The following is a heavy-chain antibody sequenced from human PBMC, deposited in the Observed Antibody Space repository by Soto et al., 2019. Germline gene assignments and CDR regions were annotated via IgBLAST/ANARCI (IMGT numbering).Heavy chain of an antibody. D-gene: IGHD6-25*01. Sequence: PGGSLRHSCAASEFIFSSDSMNWVRQAPGKGLEWVSSISSGSSYIYYADSVKGRITISTDNAKNSLYLQMNSLRAEDTAVYYCARQPGSVSSFWGQGTLVTVSS. CDR3: ARQPGSVSSF. CDR2: ISSGSSYI. CDR1: EFIFSSDS. V-gene: IGHV3-21*01. J-gene: IGHJ4*02.